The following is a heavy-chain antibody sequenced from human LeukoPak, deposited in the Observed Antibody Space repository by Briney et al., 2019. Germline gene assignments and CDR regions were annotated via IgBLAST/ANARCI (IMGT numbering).Heavy chain of an antibody. Sequence: PGGSLRLSCAASGFTFSRFWMTWVRQAPGKGLEWVANIKQDGSEKYYVDSVKGRFPISRDNAKNSLYLQMNSLRAEDTAVYYCAGSGWQVYLDYWGQGTLVTVSS. J-gene: IGHJ4*02. CDR2: IKQDGSEK. D-gene: IGHD6-19*01. V-gene: IGHV3-7*01. CDR3: AGSGWQVYLDY. CDR1: GFTFSRFW.